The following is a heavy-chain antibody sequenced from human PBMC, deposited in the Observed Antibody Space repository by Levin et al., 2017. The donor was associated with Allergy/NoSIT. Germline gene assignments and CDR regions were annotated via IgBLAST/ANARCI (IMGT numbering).Heavy chain of an antibody. J-gene: IGHJ3*02. D-gene: IGHD3-16*02. CDR1: GVAFSSYS. Sequence: PGGSLRLSCVASGVAFSSYSMNWVRQAPGKGLEWISYISSSSSSIYYADSVTGRFTISRDNATNSLFLQMNSLRDEDAAVYFCAGMNRNIVQSFGMWGQGTMVTFSS. CDR2: ISSSSSSI. CDR3: AGMNRNIVQSFGM. V-gene: IGHV3-48*02.